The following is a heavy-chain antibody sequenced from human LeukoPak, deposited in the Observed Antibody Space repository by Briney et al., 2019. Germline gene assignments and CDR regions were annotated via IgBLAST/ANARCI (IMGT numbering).Heavy chain of an antibody. J-gene: IGHJ4*02. CDR1: GFTFSDYY. CDR3: ANFWSGYSPFDY. CDR2: ISSSGSTM. V-gene: IGHV3-11*04. Sequence: GGSLRLSCAASGFTFSDYYMSWIRQAPWKGLERVSYISSSGSTMYYADSVKGRFTISRDNAKNSLYLQMNSLRADDTAVYYCANFWSGYSPFDYWGQGTLVTVSS. D-gene: IGHD3-3*01.